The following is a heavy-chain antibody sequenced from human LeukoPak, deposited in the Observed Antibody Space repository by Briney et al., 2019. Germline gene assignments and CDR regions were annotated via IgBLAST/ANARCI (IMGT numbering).Heavy chain of an antibody. CDR3: ARRVVYSSGWFDY. CDR1: GGSISSTSYY. CDR2: IYYSGNT. Sequence: SETLSLTCTVSGGSISSTSYYWGWVRQPPGKGLEWIGSIYYSGNTYYNPSLKSRVAISVDTSKNQFSVKLSSVTAADTAVYYCARRVVYSSGWFDYWGQGTLVTVSS. J-gene: IGHJ4*02. D-gene: IGHD6-19*01. V-gene: IGHV4-39*01.